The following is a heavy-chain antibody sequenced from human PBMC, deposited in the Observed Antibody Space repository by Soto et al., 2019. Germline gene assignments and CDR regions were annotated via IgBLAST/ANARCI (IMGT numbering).Heavy chain of an antibody. Sequence: SETLSLTCAVYSGSFSGYYWSWIRQPPGKGLEWIGEINHSGSTNYNPSLKSRVTISVDTSKNQFSLKLSSVTAADTAVYYCARAGYSSGWYGYAEYFQHWGQGTLVTVSS. V-gene: IGHV4-34*01. D-gene: IGHD6-19*01. CDR3: ARAGYSSGWYGYAEYFQH. CDR1: SGSFSGYY. CDR2: INHSGST. J-gene: IGHJ1*01.